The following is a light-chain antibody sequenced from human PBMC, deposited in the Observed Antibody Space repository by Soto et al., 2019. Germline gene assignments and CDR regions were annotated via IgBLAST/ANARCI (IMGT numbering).Light chain of an antibody. J-gene: IGKJ2*01. CDR2: GAS. Sequence: EIVMTQSPATLSVSPEERATLSCRASQSVSSNLAWYQQKPGQAPRLLIYGASTRATGIPARFSGSGSGTEFTLTISSLQSEDFAVYYCQQCNNWPPITFGQGTKLEIK. CDR1: QSVSSN. V-gene: IGKV3-15*01. CDR3: QQCNNWPPIT.